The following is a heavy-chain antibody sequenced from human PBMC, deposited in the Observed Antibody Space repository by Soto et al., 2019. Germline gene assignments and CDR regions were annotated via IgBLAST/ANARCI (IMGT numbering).Heavy chain of an antibody. V-gene: IGHV4-59*01. CDR3: ARGGEGYYYYYMDV. Sequence: PSETLSLTCTVSGGSISSYYWSWIRQPPGKGLEWIGYIYYSGSTNYNPSLKSRVTISVDTSKNQFSLKLSSVTAADTAVYYCARGGEGYYYYYMDVWGKGTTVTVSS. J-gene: IGHJ6*03. D-gene: IGHD2-21*01. CDR2: IYYSGST. CDR1: GGSISSYY.